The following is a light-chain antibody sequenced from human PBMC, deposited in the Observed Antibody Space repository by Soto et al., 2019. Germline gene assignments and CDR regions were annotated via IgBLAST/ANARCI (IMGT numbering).Light chain of an antibody. CDR1: QNIRNY. CDR3: QQIHSTSSYT. J-gene: IGKJ2*01. CDR2: AAS. Sequence: DIQMTQSPSSLSTSVGDRVTITCRASQNIRNYLNWYQQRPGKTPNLLVYAASNLRSGVPSRFSGSGSGTDFTLTISSLQPEDFGTYYCQQIHSTSSYTFGQGSRVEVK. V-gene: IGKV1-39*01.